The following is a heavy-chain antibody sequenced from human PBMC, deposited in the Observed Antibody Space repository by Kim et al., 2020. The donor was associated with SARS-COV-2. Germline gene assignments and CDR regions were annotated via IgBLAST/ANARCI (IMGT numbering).Heavy chain of an antibody. CDR3: ARGGKENPFDY. J-gene: IGHJ4*02. D-gene: IGHD2-15*01. CDR2: T. Sequence: TYYNPSLKSRVTISVDTSKNQFSLKLSSVTAADTAVYYCARGGKENPFDYWGQGTLVTVSS. V-gene: IGHV4-39*01.